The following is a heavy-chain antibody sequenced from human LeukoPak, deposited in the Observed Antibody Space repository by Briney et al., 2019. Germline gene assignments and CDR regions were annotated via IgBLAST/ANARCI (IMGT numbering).Heavy chain of an antibody. CDR3: FVAVSGKPF. J-gene: IGHJ4*02. CDR1: GYTFTAYY. V-gene: IGHV1-2*06. Sequence: ASVKVSCKAFGYTFTAYYLHWVRQAPGQGLEWMGRITTNSGGTTYAQSFQGRVTMTRDTSISTAYMEMDRLTSDDTAIYYCFVAVSGKPFWGQGTLVTVSS. D-gene: IGHD6-19*01. CDR2: ITTNSGGT.